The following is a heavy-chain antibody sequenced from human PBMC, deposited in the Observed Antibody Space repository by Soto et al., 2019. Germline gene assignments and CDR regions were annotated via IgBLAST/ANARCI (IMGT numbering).Heavy chain of an antibody. J-gene: IGHJ5*01. CDR1: GFMCSSCS. D-gene: IGHD2-15*01. CDR2: LSPSGSST. CDR3: VKTGVWGGSCYTPGHLCSDS. V-gene: IGHV3-23*01. Sequence: EVQLLESGGGLVQPGGSLRLSCAASGFMCSSCSMNWVRQAPGKGLEWVSSLSPSGSSTYYADSVKGRFTISRDNSXXSXCXLMKSLRAEDTAVYFCVKTGVWGGSCYTPGHLCSDSWGLGALVTVSS.